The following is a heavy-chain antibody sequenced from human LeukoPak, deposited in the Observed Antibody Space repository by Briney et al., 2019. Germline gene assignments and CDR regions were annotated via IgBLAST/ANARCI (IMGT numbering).Heavy chain of an antibody. J-gene: IGHJ4*02. CDR3: ARDRPHISGSPHFDY. Sequence: SQTLSLTCTVSGGSISSGIYYWRWIRQPAGKGLEWIGRIFTSGNTNYNPSLRGRVTISFDTSKNQFSLNLSSVTAADTAVYYCARDRPHISGSPHFDYWGQGTLVTVSS. D-gene: IGHD6-19*01. CDR2: IFTSGNT. V-gene: IGHV4-61*02. CDR1: GGSISSGIYY.